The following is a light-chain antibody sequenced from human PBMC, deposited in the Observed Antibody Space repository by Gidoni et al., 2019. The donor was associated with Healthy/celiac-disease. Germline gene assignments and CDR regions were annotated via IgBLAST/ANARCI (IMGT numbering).Light chain of an antibody. V-gene: IGKV3-11*01. CDR2: DAS. J-gene: IGKJ1*01. CDR3: QQRSNWPT. CDR1: QSVSSY. Sequence: EIVLTHSPSTLSLSPGEIATLSCRASQSVSSYLAWYQQKPGQAPRLLIYDASNRATGIPARFSGSGSGTDFTLTISSLEPEDFAVYYCQQRSNWPTFGQGTKVEIK.